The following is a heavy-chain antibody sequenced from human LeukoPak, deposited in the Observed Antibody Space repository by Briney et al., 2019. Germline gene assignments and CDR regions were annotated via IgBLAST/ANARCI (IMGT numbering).Heavy chain of an antibody. Sequence: GGSLRLSCAASGFTFSSYAMSWVRQAPGKGLEWVSAISGSGGSTYYADSVKGRFTISRDNSKNTLYLQMNSLRAEDTAVYYCAKTIGQHIVVVTTIRGFDYWGQGTLVTVSS. V-gene: IGHV3-23*01. CDR3: AKTIGQHIVVVTTIRGFDY. CDR1: GFTFSSYA. D-gene: IGHD2-21*02. J-gene: IGHJ4*02. CDR2: ISGSGGST.